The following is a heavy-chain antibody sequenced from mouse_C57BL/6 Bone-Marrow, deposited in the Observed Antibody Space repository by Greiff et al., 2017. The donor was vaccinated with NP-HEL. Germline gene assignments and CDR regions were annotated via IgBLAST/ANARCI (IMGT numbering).Heavy chain of an antibody. J-gene: IGHJ3*01. CDR1: GYTFTGYW. V-gene: IGHV1-9*01. Sequence: QVQLQQSGAELMKPGASVKLSCKATGYTFTGYWIEWVKQRPGHGLEWIGEILPGSGSTNYNEQFKGKATFTADTSSNTAYMQLSSLTTEDSAIYYCARGAYDGYYGFAWFAYWGQGTLVTVAA. CDR2: ILPGSGST. D-gene: IGHD2-3*01. CDR3: ARGAYDGYYGFAWFAY.